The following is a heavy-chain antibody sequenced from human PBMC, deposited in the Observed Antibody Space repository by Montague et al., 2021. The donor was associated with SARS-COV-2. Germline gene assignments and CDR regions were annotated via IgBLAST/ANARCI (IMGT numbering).Heavy chain of an antibody. Sequence: SETLSLTCAVSGDSIMTTDCCSWVRQPPGKGLEWIVEVYPGTSTYNHPPLKSRVTMSVDRTKNHVSLELYSVTAADTAEYYCVRGGGFYNRPEVWGQGALVIVSS. CDR2: VYPGTST. V-gene: IGHV4-4*02. J-gene: IGHJ4*02. CDR1: GDSIMTTDC. D-gene: IGHD5-24*01. CDR3: VRGGGFYNRPEV.